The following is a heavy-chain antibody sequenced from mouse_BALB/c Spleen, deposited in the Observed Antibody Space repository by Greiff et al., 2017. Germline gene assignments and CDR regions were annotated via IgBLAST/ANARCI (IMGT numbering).Heavy chain of an antibody. CDR2: INPSNGRT. D-gene: IGHD1-1*01. V-gene: IGHV1S81*02. Sequence: VHLVESGAELVKPGASVKLSCKASGYTFTSYWMHWVKQRPGQGLEWIGEINPSNGRTNYNEKFKSKATLTVDKSSSTAYMQLSSLTSEDSAVYYCARRLDYYGSSLDYWGQGTTLAVSS. CDR1: GYTFTSYW. J-gene: IGHJ2*01. CDR3: ARRLDYYGSSLDY.